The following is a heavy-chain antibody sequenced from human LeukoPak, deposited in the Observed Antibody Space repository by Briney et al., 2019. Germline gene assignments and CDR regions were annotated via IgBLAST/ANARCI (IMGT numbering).Heavy chain of an antibody. D-gene: IGHD3-22*01. CDR2: ISSSGSSI. J-gene: IGHJ4*02. V-gene: IGHV3-11*04. CDR3: ARDRWLSYFDY. CDR1: GFTFSDYY. Sequence: GGXLRLSCEASGFTFSDYYMSWIRQAQGKGLEGVSYISSSGSSIYYADSVKCRFTISRDNAKNSLYLQMNSLRAEDTAVYYCARDRWLSYFDYWGQGTLVTVSS.